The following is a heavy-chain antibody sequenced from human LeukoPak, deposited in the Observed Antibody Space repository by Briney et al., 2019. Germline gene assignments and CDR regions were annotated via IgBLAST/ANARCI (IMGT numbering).Heavy chain of an antibody. Sequence: PSETLSLTCTVSGGSIRNYYWGWIRQPPGKGPEWIGYISHSGSTNYNPSLKSRVTISVDTSKNQFSVKLSSVTAADTAVYYCARDREITKPYYYGMDVWGQGTTATVSS. J-gene: IGHJ6*02. CDR3: ARDREITKPYYYGMDV. D-gene: IGHD3-3*01. CDR1: GGSIRNYY. CDR2: ISHSGST. V-gene: IGHV4-59*01.